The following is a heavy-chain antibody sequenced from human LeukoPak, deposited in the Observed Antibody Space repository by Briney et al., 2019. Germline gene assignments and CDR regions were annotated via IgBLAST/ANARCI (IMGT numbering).Heavy chain of an antibody. CDR1: GFTFSSYA. D-gene: IGHD1-26*01. CDR3: AKGNKAVGGTIATFSY. CDR2: ISGSGGNT. J-gene: IGHJ4*02. Sequence: GGSLRLSCAGSGFTFSSYAMSWVRQTPGKGLEWVSTISGSGGNTYYADSVKGRFTISRDNSKNTLYLQMNSLRAEDTAVYYCAKGNKAVGGTIATFSYWGQGTLVTVSS. V-gene: IGHV3-23*01.